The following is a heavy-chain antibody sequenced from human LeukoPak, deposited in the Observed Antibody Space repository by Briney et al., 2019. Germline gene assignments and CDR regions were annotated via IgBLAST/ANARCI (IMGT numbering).Heavy chain of an antibody. CDR2: ISRSGDST. CDR3: ARNRPGGYDYEYGVELQH. D-gene: IGHD4-17*01. Sequence: GGSLRLSCAASGFIFSNYGMNWLRQAPGKGLEWVSGISRSGDSTYYAASVKARFTISRDNSENTVFLQMHSLRAGDPAVYFFARNRPGGYDYEYGVELQHWGPGTLVP. J-gene: IGHJ1*01. CDR1: GFIFSNYG. V-gene: IGHV3-23*01.